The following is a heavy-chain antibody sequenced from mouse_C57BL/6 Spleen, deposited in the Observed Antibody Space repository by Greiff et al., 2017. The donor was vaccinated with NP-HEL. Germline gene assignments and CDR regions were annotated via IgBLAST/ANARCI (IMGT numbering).Heavy chain of an antibody. D-gene: IGHD2-12*01. CDR1: GFTFSDYG. V-gene: IGHV5-15*04. Sequence: DVKLVESGGGLVQPGGSLKLSCAASGFTFSDYGMAWVRQAPRQGPEWVAFISNLAYSIYYAETVTGRVTIPRENAKNTLYLEKSRLRSEDTAMYYCAKRLRLDYYAMDYWGQGTSVTVSS. J-gene: IGHJ4*01. CDR2: ISNLAYSI. CDR3: AKRLRLDYYAMDY.